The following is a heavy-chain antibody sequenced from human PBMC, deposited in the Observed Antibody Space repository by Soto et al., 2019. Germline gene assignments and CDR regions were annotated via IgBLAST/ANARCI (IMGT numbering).Heavy chain of an antibody. CDR1: GYTLTELS. V-gene: IGHV1-24*01. CDR2: FDPEDGET. D-gene: IGHD6-19*01. Sequence: ASVKVSCKVSGYTLTELSMHWVLQAPGKGLEWMGGFDPEDGETIYAQKFQGRVTMTEDTSTDTAYMELSSLRSEDTAVYYCATDMVAVAGTGIDYWGQGTLVTVSS. J-gene: IGHJ4*02. CDR3: ATDMVAVAGTGIDY.